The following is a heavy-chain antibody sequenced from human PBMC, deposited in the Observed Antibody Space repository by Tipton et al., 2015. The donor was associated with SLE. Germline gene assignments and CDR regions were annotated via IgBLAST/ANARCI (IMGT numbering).Heavy chain of an antibody. V-gene: IGHV4-59*11. J-gene: IGHJ2*01. CDR3: ARDSAVNSWYFDL. CDR1: GGSISTHY. CDR2: ISYTGNT. Sequence: TLSLTCIVSGGSISTHYWSWIRQPPGKGLEWIGYISYTGNTNFNPSLKSRVTMSVATSKNQFSLRLTSVTAADTAMYYCARDSAVNSWYFDLWGRGTLVTVSS. D-gene: IGHD4-23*01.